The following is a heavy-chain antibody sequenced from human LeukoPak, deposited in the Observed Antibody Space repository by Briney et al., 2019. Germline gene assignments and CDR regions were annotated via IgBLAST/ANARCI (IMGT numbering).Heavy chain of an antibody. Sequence: PGGSLRLSCTASGFTFSIYWMSWVRQAPGKGLEWVANMNQDGSEKDYVDSVKGRFTISRDNARNSLYLQMGSLRAEDTAVYYCATYTHWVAGDVWGQGTTVTVSS. J-gene: IGHJ6*02. V-gene: IGHV3-7*01. D-gene: IGHD3-16*01. CDR1: GFTFSIYW. CDR3: ATYTHWVAGDV. CDR2: MNQDGSEK.